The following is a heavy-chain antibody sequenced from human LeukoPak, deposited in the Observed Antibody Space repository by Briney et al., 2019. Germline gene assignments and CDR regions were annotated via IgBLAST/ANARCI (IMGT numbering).Heavy chain of an antibody. Sequence: PGGSLRLSCAASGFTFSSFWMIWVRQAPGKGLEWVANINQHGGTEKYVDSVKGRFTISRDNAKNLMHLQMNSLRAEDTAVYYCARTDPSSYGYLDYWGQGTLVTVSS. CDR3: ARTDPSSYGYLDY. CDR1: GFTFSSFW. D-gene: IGHD3-10*01. CDR2: INQHGGTE. V-gene: IGHV3-7*01. J-gene: IGHJ4*02.